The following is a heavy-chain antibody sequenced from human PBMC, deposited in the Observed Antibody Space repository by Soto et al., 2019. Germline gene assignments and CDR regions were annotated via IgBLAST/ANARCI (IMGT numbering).Heavy chain of an antibody. Sequence: PSEPLSLTCAVSGGSFSGYYWSWIRQPPGKGLEWIGEINHSGSTNYNPSLKSRVTISVDTSKNQFSLKLSSVTAADTAVYYCARGNNDFLSGYHASSGMY. CDR1: GGSFSGYY. CDR2: INHSGST. J-gene: IGHJ6*01. D-gene: IGHD3-3*01. CDR3: ARGNNDFLSGYHASSGMY. V-gene: IGHV4-34*01.